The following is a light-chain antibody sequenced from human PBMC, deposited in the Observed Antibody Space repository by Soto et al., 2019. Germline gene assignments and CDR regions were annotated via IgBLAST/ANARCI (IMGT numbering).Light chain of an antibody. CDR2: GAS. Sequence: DIVLTQSPGTLSLSPGETATLSCRASQSLAGNYLAWYQQKPGQAPRLLISGASSRATGIPDRFSGSGSGTDFTLTISGLEPEVFAVYYCQQYVSKTTFGPGTKVDIK. V-gene: IGKV3-20*01. J-gene: IGKJ3*01. CDR3: QQYVSKTT. CDR1: QSLAGNY.